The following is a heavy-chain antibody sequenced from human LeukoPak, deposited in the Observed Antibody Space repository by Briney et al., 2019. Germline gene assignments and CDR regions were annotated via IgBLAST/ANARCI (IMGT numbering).Heavy chain of an antibody. CDR2: ISYDGRNK. CDR3: GKHKWPTVTTSWVGY. D-gene: IGHD4-17*01. Sequence: GRSLRLSCAASGFTFSSYGMHWVRQAPGKGLEWVAVISYDGRNKYYADSVKGRFTISRDNSKNTLYLQMNSLRAEDTAVYYCGKHKWPTVTTSWVGYWGQGTLVTVSS. J-gene: IGHJ4*02. CDR1: GFTFSSYG. V-gene: IGHV3-30*18.